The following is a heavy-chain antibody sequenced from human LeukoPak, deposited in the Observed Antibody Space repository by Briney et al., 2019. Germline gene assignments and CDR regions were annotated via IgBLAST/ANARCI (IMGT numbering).Heavy chain of an antibody. CDR1: GFTFSSYS. D-gene: IGHD5-24*01. Sequence: GGSLRLSCAASGFTFSSYSMNWVGQAPGKGLEWVSSISSSSSYIYYADSVKGRFTISRDNAKNSLYLQMNSLRAEDTAVYYCARGTGGRWLQLQPFAFDYWGQGTLVTVSS. CDR3: ARGTGGRWLQLQPFAFDY. CDR2: ISSSSSYI. J-gene: IGHJ4*02. V-gene: IGHV3-21*01.